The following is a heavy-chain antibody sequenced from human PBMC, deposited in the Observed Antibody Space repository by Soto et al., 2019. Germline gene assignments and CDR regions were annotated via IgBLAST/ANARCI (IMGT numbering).Heavy chain of an antibody. Sequence: VQLVELGGALVQPGGSLRLSCAASGYSFDAYIMNWVRQAPGKGLEWVSSINPRGLTKFYADSVRGRFTISRDDASSSLFLQMNNLRAEDTAVYYCATWYGNHYFGLDVWGQGTTVTVSS. D-gene: IGHD6-13*01. J-gene: IGHJ6*02. CDR2: INPRGLTK. CDR3: ATWYGNHYFGLDV. CDR1: GYSFDAYI. V-gene: IGHV3-48*01.